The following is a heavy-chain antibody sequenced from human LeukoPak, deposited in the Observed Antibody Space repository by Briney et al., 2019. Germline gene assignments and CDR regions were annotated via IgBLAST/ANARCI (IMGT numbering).Heavy chain of an antibody. CDR1: GYNFTSYW. D-gene: IGHD5-18*01. J-gene: IGHJ4*02. CDR3: ARVDTAMVTTLGYFDY. Sequence: GESLKISCKGSGYNFTSYWIGWVRQMPGKGLEWMGIIYPGDSDTRYSPSFQGQVTISADKSIITAYLQWSSLKASDTAMYYCARVDTAMVTTLGYFDYWGQGTLVTVSS. V-gene: IGHV5-51*01. CDR2: IYPGDSDT.